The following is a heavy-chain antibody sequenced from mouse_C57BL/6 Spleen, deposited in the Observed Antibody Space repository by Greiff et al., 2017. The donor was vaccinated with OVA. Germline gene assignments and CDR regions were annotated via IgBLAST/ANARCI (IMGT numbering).Heavy chain of an antibody. CDR3: ARRVDY. Sequence: VKLMESGPELVKPGASVKISCKASGYAFSSSWMNWVKQRPGKGLEWIGRIYPGDGDTNYNGKFKGKATLTADKSSSTAYMQLSSLTSEDSAVYFCARRVDYWGQGTSVTVSS. CDR1: GYAFSSSW. J-gene: IGHJ4*01. V-gene: IGHV1-82*01. CDR2: IYPGDGDT.